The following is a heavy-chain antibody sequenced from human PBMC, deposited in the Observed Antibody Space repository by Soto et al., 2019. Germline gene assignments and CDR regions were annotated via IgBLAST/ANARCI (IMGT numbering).Heavy chain of an antibody. Sequence: LRLSCAASGFTFXSYAMSWVRQAPGKGLEWVSSISSSSSYTYYADSVKGRFTISRDNAKNSLYLQMNSLRAEDTAVYYCARDSEYSGYDWSWFDPWGQGTLVTVSS. V-gene: IGHV3-21*01. D-gene: IGHD5-12*01. CDR1: GFTFXSYA. CDR2: ISSSSSYT. CDR3: ARDSEYSGYDWSWFDP. J-gene: IGHJ5*02.